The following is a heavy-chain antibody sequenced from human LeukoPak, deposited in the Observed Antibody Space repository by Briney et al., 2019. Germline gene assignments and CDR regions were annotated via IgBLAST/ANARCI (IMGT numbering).Heavy chain of an antibody. Sequence: GGSLRLSCAVSGFTFSSYVMTWVRQVPGKGLEWVSGISGSGGRTYYADSVKGRFTISRDNSKNTVYLQVNSLRAEDTAVYYCTKDGGYCGGDCYLGLCDYWGQGTLVTVSS. J-gene: IGHJ4*02. CDR2: ISGSGGRT. V-gene: IGHV3-23*01. CDR1: GFTFSSYV. CDR3: TKDGGYCGGDCYLGLCDY. D-gene: IGHD2-21*01.